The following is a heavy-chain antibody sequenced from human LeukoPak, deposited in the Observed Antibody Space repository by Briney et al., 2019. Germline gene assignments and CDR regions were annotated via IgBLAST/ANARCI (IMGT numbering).Heavy chain of an antibody. Sequence: GASVKVSCKASGGTFSSYAISWVRQAPGQGLEWMGGIIPIFGTANYAQKFQGRVTITADKSTSTAYMELSSLRSDDTAVYYCARVMGGSFLRSNDYWGQGTLVTVSS. D-gene: IGHD1-26*01. CDR3: ARVMGGSFLRSNDY. CDR2: IIPIFGTA. J-gene: IGHJ4*02. V-gene: IGHV1-69*06. CDR1: GGTFSSYA.